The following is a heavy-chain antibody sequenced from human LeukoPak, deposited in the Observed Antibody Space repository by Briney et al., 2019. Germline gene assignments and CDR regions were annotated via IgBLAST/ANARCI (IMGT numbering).Heavy chain of an antibody. D-gene: IGHD3-22*01. CDR3: AKDGRYYYDSSGYFDY. J-gene: IGHJ4*02. CDR1: GFTFDDYA. V-gene: IGHV3-9*01. Sequence: GGSLRLSCAASGFTFDDYAMHWVRQAPGKGLEWVSGISWNSGSIGYADSVKGRFTISRDNAKNSLYLQMNSLRAEDTALYYCAKDGRYYYDSSGYFDYWGQGTPVTVSS. CDR2: ISWNSGSI.